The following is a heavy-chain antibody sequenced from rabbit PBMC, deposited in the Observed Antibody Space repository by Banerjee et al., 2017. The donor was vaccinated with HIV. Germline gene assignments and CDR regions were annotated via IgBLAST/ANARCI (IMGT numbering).Heavy chain of an antibody. CDR3: ARRDVYDAAGVIGWNFNL. Sequence: QEQLEESGGDLVKPEGSLTLTCTASGFSFSNKYVMCWVRQAPGKGLEWIACINTSSGNTVYARWAKGRFTISKTSSTTVTLQMTSLTAADTATYFCARRDVYDAAGVIGWNFNLWGPGTLVTVS. J-gene: IGHJ4*01. CDR2: INTSSGNT. D-gene: IGHD2-1*01. V-gene: IGHV1S45*01. CDR1: GFSFSNKYV.